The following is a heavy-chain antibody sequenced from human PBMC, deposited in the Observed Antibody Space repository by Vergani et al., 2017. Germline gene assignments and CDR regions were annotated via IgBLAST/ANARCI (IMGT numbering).Heavy chain of an antibody. CDR3: ARDDRIALAGTLPDG. CDR2: ISYDGSNK. CDR1: GFTFSSYA. J-gene: IGHJ4*02. Sequence: QVQLVESGGGVVQPGRSLRLSCAASGFTFSSYAMHWVRQAPGKGLEWVAVISYDGSNKYYADSVKGRFTISRDNAKTTLYLRMSRLRAEDPAVEYCARDDRIALAGTLPDGGGEGALV. D-gene: IGHD6-19*01. V-gene: IGHV3-30*15.